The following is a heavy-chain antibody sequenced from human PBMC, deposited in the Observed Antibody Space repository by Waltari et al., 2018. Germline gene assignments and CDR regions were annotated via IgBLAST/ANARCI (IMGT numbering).Heavy chain of an antibody. CDR1: GYTFTSYD. CDR3: ARGSEEDV. V-gene: IGHV1-8*01. J-gene: IGHJ6*04. Sequence: QVQLVQSGAEVKKPGASVKVSCKASGYTFTSYDINWVRQATGQGLEGMGWVDPTKGNQVYEQKYQGKVTSTRNTSIRKAYMELSRLRSEDTAVDYGARGSEEDVWGKGTTVTVSS. CDR2: VDPTKGNQ.